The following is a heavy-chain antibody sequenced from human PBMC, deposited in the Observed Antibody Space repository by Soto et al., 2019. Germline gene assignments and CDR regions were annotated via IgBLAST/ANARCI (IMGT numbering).Heavy chain of an antibody. V-gene: IGHV1-3*01. CDR3: ARDQSFGASGAFDI. Sequence: GASVKVSCKASGYTFTSYAMHWVRQAPGQRLEWMGWINAGNGNTKYSQKFQGRVTITRDTSASTAYIELSSLRSEDTAVYYCARDQSFGASGAFDIWGQGTMVTVSS. J-gene: IGHJ3*02. CDR2: INAGNGNT. D-gene: IGHD6-19*01. CDR1: GYTFTSYA.